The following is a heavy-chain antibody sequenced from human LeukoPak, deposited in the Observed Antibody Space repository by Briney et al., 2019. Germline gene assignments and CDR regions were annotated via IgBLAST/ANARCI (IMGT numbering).Heavy chain of an antibody. V-gene: IGHV1-2*02. CDR1: GYTFTGYY. CDR2: INPNSGGT. D-gene: IGHD5-18*01. CDR3: ARDLARGYSYGSGAFDI. J-gene: IGHJ3*02. Sequence: ASVKVSCKASGYTFTGYYMHWVRQAPGQGPEWMGWINPNSGGTNYAQKLQGRVTMTTDTSTSTAYMELRSLRSDDTAVYYCARDLARGYSYGSGAFDIWGQGTMVTVSS.